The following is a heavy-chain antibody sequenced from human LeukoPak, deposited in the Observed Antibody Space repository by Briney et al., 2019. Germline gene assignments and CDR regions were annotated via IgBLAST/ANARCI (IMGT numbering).Heavy chain of an antibody. CDR3: ARGAYYDFWSGYYTDYFDY. CDR1: GYTFTGYY. D-gene: IGHD3-3*01. J-gene: IGHJ4*02. Sequence: ASVKVSCKASGYTFTGYYMHWVRQAPGQGLEWMGWINPNSGGTNYAQKFQGRVNMTRDTSISTAYMELSRLRSDDTAVYYCARGAYYDFWSGYYTDYFDYWGQGTLVTVSS. CDR2: INPNSGGT. V-gene: IGHV1-2*02.